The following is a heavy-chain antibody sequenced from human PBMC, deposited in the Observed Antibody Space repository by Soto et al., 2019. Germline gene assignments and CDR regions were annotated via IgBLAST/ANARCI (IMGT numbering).Heavy chain of an antibody. J-gene: IGHJ6*02. D-gene: IGHD2-2*01. V-gene: IGHV3-21*01. Sequence: GGSLGLSCAASGFNFSSYSMNWVRQAPGKGLEWVSSISSSSSYIYYADSVKGRFTISRDNAKNSLYLQMNSLRAEDTAVYYCARDGAAAPLYYYYGMDVWGQGTTVTVSS. CDR2: ISSSSSYI. CDR3: ARDGAAAPLYYYYGMDV. CDR1: GFNFSSYS.